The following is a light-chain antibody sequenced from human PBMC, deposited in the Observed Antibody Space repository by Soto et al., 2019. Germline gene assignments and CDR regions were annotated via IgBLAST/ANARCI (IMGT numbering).Light chain of an antibody. Sequence: EIVMTLSPATLSVSPGERATLSCRTRQSVSSSLAWYQQKPGQAPSLLIYGASTRATGIPARFSGSGSGTEFTLTISRLQSEDCAVYYCQQYKNWPCTFGQGTKVDIK. CDR3: QQYKNWPCT. V-gene: IGKV3-15*01. CDR2: GAS. J-gene: IGKJ1*01. CDR1: QSVSSS.